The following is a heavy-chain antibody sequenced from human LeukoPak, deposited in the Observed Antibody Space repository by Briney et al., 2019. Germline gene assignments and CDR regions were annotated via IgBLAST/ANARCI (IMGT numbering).Heavy chain of an antibody. Sequence: GGSLRLSCAASGFTFDDYAMHWVRQAPGKGLEWVSGISWNSGSIGYADSVKGRFTISRDNAKNSLYLQMNSLRAEDTAVYYCARERAYYDSSGYYHADGPFDPWGQGTLVTVSS. CDR2: ISWNSGSI. J-gene: IGHJ5*02. V-gene: IGHV3-9*01. D-gene: IGHD3-22*01. CDR1: GFTFDDYA. CDR3: ARERAYYDSSGYYHADGPFDP.